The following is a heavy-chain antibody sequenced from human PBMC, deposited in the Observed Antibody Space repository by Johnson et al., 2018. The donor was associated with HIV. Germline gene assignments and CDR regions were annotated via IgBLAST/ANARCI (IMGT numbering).Heavy chain of an antibody. D-gene: IGHD5-24*01. J-gene: IGHJ3*02. V-gene: IGHV3-30*03. CDR2: TSNDGSNK. CDR1: GFTFSSYG. Sequence: QVLLVESGGCVVQPGRSLRVSCAASGFTFSSYGMHWVRQAPGKGLEWVAVTSNDGSNKYYSDSVKGRFTISRDNSKNTLYLQMNSLRGEDTAVYYCARDHSRDEAFDIWGQGTMVTVSS. CDR3: ARDHSRDEAFDI.